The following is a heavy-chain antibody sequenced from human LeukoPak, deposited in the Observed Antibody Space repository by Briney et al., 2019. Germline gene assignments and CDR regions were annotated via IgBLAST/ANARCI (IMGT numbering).Heavy chain of an antibody. D-gene: IGHD3-16*02. Sequence: PGRSLRLSCAASGFTFSSYGMHWVRQAPGKGLEWVAVISYDGSNKYYADSVKGRFTISRDNSKNTLHLQMNSLRAEDTAVYYCAKGISIYSYFDNWGQGTLVTVSS. J-gene: IGHJ4*02. V-gene: IGHV3-30*18. CDR3: AKGISIYSYFDN. CDR2: ISYDGSNK. CDR1: GFTFSSYG.